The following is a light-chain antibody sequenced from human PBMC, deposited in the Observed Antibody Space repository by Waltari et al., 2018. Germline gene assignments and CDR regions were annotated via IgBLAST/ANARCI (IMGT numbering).Light chain of an antibody. V-gene: IGKV3-20*01. Sequence: ELVLTQSPGTLSLSPGERATLSCRATESVPANYLAWYQQKPGHAPRLLISGASSRATGIPDRFSGRGSGTDFTLTIARLEPEDFAVYYCQQYGETPWTFGQGTKVDLK. J-gene: IGKJ1*01. CDR3: QQYGETPWT. CDR1: ESVPANY. CDR2: GAS.